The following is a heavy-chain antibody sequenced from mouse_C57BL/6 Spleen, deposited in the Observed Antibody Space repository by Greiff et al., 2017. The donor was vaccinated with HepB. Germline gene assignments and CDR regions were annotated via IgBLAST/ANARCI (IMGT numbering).Heavy chain of an antibody. J-gene: IGHJ4*01. CDR2: IHPSDSDT. CDR3: AIPALRSYAMDY. D-gene: IGHD1-1*01. Sequence: QVQLQQPGAELVKPGASVKVSCKASGYTFTSYWMHWVKQRPGQGLEWIGRIHPSDSDTNYNQKFKGKATLTVDKSSSTAYMQLSSLTSKDSAVYYCAIPALRSYAMDYWGQGTSVTVSS. V-gene: IGHV1-74*01. CDR1: GYTFTSYW.